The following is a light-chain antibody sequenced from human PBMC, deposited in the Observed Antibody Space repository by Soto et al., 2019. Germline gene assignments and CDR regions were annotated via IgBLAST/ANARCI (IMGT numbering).Light chain of an antibody. CDR3: QQYNSASRT. Sequence: DIQMTQSPSTLSASVGDRVTITCRASQRISTWLAWYQQKPGNAPKLLIFDASNLESGFPSRFSRSGSGTEFTLTIDSLQPDDFATYYCQQYNSASRTFGQGTELDIK. CDR1: QRISTW. J-gene: IGKJ1*01. V-gene: IGKV1-5*01. CDR2: DAS.